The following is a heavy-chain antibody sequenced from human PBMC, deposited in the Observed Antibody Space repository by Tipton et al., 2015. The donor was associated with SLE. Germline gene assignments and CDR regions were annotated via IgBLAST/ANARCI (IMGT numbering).Heavy chain of an antibody. Sequence: TLSLTCTVSGGSISSGDYYWSWIRQPPGKGLEWIGYIYYSGSTNYNPSLKSRVTISVDTSKNQFSLKLSSVTAADTAVYYCARAVLAAAGHYYYYYMDVWGKGTTVTVSS. J-gene: IGHJ6*03. CDR2: IYYSGST. V-gene: IGHV4-61*08. D-gene: IGHD6-13*01. CDR3: ARAVLAAAGHYYYYYMDV. CDR1: GGSISSGDYY.